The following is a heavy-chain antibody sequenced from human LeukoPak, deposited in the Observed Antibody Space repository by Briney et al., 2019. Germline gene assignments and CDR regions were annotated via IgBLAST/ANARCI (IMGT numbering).Heavy chain of an antibody. D-gene: IGHD2-15*01. CDR2: IESDGSRT. J-gene: IGHJ6*03. Sequence: PGGSLRLSCAASGFTFSGNRMHWVRQVPGKGLEWMSWIESDGSRTDYVGSVQGRFTISREKAKNSLYMQMNSLRAEETAVYYCARVECSGGSCYGEYYYYYMDVWGQGTTLTISS. CDR1: GFTFSGNR. V-gene: IGHV3-74*01. CDR3: ARVECSGGSCYGEYYYYYMDV.